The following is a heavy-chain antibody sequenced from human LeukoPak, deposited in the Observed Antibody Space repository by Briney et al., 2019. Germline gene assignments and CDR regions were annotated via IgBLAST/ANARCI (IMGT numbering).Heavy chain of an antibody. CDR1: GFTFSSYW. CDR2: IYYSGST. D-gene: IGHD5-24*01. Sequence: GSLRLSCAASGFTFSSYWMSWVRQAPGKGLEWIGSIYYSGSTYYNPSLKSRVTISVDTSKNQFSLKLSSVTAADTAVYYCATGSLRDGYNYGVFYFDYWGQGTLVTVSS. J-gene: IGHJ4*02. V-gene: IGHV4-39*07. CDR3: ATGSLRDGYNYGVFYFDY.